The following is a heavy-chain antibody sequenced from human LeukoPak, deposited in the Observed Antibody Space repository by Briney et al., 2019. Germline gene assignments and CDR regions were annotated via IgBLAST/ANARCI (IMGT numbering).Heavy chain of an antibody. CDR2: IWYDGTND. Sequence: GSLRLSCAASGFTFSSYGMHWVRQAPGKGLEGVAVIWYDGTNDHYADSVKGRFTISRDNSKNTLYLQMDSLRVEDTAVYYCARGTQNYYYYGLDVWGQGTTVTVSS. V-gene: IGHV3-33*01. CDR3: ARGTQNYYYYGLDV. J-gene: IGHJ6*02. CDR1: GFTFSSYG.